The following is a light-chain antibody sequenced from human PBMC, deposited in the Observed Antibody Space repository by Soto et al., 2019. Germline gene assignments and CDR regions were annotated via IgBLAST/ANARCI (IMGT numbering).Light chain of an antibody. J-gene: IGKJ1*01. V-gene: IGKV3-11*01. Sequence: EIVLTQSPATLSLSPGERATLSCRASQSVSSYLAWYQQKPGKAPRLLIYDASNRATGIPARFSGSGSGTDFTITISSLEPEDFAVYYCQHRSNWPPWTFGQGTKVEIK. CDR1: QSVSSY. CDR3: QHRSNWPPWT. CDR2: DAS.